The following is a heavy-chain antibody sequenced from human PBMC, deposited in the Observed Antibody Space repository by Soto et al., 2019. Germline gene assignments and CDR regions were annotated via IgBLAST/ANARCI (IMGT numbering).Heavy chain of an antibody. Sequence: GESLKISCKGSGYSFTSYWIGWVRQMPGKGLEWMGIIYPGDSDTRYSPSFQGQVTISADKSISTAYLQWSSLKASDTAMYYCARLHGYCSGGSCRGGAFDIWGQGTMVTVSS. CDR3: ARLHGYCSGGSCRGGAFDI. D-gene: IGHD2-15*01. CDR1: GYSFTSYW. CDR2: IYPGDSDT. J-gene: IGHJ3*02. V-gene: IGHV5-51*01.